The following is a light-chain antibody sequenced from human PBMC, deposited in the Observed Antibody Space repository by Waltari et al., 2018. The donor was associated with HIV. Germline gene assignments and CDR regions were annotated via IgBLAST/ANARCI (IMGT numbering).Light chain of an antibody. Sequence: DIQLTQSPSFLSASVGDRVPFTCRASQGIRNSLAWYQQRPGKAPNLLIYAASTLHSGVPSRFSGSGSGTDFTLTISSLQPEDFATYYCQQFKTYPLTFGPGTKVDVK. J-gene: IGKJ3*01. CDR1: QGIRNS. CDR2: AAS. CDR3: QQFKTYPLT. V-gene: IGKV1-9*01.